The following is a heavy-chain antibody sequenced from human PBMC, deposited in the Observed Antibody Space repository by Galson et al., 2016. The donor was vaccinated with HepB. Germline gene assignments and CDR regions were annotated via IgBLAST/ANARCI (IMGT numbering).Heavy chain of an antibody. CDR1: GFSFSTSG. Sequence: SLRLSCAASGFSFSTSGMSWVRQTPGRGLEWVSGITGSGATTHYADSVKGRFTISRDNSKNTLYLDMNNLRAGDTAVYYCVKRSGCIVARPVDYWGQGTLVSVSS. D-gene: IGHD6-6*01. J-gene: IGHJ4*02. CDR3: VKRSGCIVARPVDY. CDR2: ITGSGATT. V-gene: IGHV3-23*01.